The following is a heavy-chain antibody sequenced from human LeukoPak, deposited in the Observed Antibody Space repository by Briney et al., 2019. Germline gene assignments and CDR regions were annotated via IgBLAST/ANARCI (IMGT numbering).Heavy chain of an antibody. Sequence: SETLSHTCTVSGGSISSDSSYWSWIRQPAGEGLEWIGRIYTSGSTNYNPSLKSRVTISVDTSKNQFSLRLTSVTAADTAVYYCTRGQTWVYYMDVWGKGTTVTVSS. J-gene: IGHJ6*03. D-gene: IGHD7-27*01. CDR3: TRGQTWVYYMDV. V-gene: IGHV4-61*02. CDR1: GGSISSDSSY. CDR2: IYTSGST.